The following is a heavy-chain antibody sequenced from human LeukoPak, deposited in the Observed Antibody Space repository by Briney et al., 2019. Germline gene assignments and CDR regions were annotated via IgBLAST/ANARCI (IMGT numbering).Heavy chain of an antibody. CDR2: FDPEDGET. CDR1: GYTLTELS. Sequence: ASVKVSCKVSGYTLTELSMHWVRQAPGKGLEWMGGFDPEDGETIYAQKFQGRVTMTEDTSTDTAYMELSSLRSEDTALYYCAKDYSGYDYSYFHYWGQGTLVTVSS. CDR3: AKDYSGYDYSYFHY. J-gene: IGHJ1*01. V-gene: IGHV1-24*01. D-gene: IGHD5-12*01.